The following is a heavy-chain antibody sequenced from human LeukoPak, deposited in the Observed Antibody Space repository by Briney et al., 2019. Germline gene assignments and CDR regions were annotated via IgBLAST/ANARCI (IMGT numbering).Heavy chain of an antibody. J-gene: IGHJ4*02. D-gene: IGHD3-9*01. CDR1: GYILTELS. Sequence: ASVKVSCKVSGYILTELSMHWVRQAPGKGLEWMGGFDPEDGETIYAQKFQGRVTMTEDTSTDTAYMELSSLRSEDTAVYYCALNAFTIFEVKTDYWGQGTLVTVSS. CDR2: FDPEDGET. V-gene: IGHV1-24*01. CDR3: ALNAFTIFEVKTDY.